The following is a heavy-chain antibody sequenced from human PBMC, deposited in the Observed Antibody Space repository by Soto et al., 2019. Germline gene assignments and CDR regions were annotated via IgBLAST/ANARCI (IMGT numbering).Heavy chain of an antibody. D-gene: IGHD3-22*01. J-gene: IGHJ5*02. CDR2: INHSGST. CDR1: GGSFSGYY. CDR3: ARGKAYYYDSSGYYRRPYNWFDP. Sequence: KTSETLSLTCAVYGGSFSGYYWSWIRQPPGKGLEWIGEINHSGSTNYNPSLKSRVTISVDTSKNQFSLKLSSVTAADTAVYYCARGKAYYYDSSGYYRRPYNWFDPWGQGTLVTVSS. V-gene: IGHV4-34*01.